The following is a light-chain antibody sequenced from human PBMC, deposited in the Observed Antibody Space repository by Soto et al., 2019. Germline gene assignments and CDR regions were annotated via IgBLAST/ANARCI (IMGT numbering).Light chain of an antibody. CDR3: QQLNNYPRT. V-gene: IGKV1-9*01. CDR2: AAS. J-gene: IGKJ1*01. Sequence: DILLTQSPSFLSASVGDRVTITCRASQGISSYLAWYQQKPGKAPKLLISAASTLQSGVPSRFSGSGSGTEVTLTIPSLQPEDFATYYCQQLNNYPRTFGQGTKVEIK. CDR1: QGISSY.